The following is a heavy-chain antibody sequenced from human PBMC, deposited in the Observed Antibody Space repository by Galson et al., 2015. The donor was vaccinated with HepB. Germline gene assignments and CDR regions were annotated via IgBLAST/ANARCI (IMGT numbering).Heavy chain of an antibody. D-gene: IGHD2-2*01. J-gene: IGHJ4*02. V-gene: IGHV1-18*01. CDR2: ISGYNGYT. CDR3: ARGRTTVWSFDF. CDR1: GYTFAYG. Sequence: SVKVSCKASGYTFAYGMTWVRQAPGQGLECMGWISGYNGYTKSAEKFQGRVTMTTDTSTNTAYMELRSLTSDDTAVYYCARGRTTVWSFDFWGQGTLVTVSS.